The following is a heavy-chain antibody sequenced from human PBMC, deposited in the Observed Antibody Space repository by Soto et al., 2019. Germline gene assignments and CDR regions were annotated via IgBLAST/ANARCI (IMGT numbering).Heavy chain of an antibody. V-gene: IGHV4-61*01. Sequence: PSETLSLTCTVSGGSVSSGSYYWSWIRQPPGKGLEWIGYIYYSGSTNYNPSLKSRVTISVDTSKNQFSLKPSSVTAADTAVYYCARVFRDYYDSSGYPDYWGQGTLVTVSS. CDR2: IYYSGST. D-gene: IGHD3-22*01. CDR1: GGSVSSGSYY. CDR3: ARVFRDYYDSSGYPDY. J-gene: IGHJ4*02.